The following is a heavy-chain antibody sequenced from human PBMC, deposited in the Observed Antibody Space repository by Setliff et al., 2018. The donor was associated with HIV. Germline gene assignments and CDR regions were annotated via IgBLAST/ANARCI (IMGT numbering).Heavy chain of an antibody. J-gene: IGHJ4*02. CDR1: GFTFSSYG. CDR3: AKDGLAGYFES. V-gene: IGHV3-30*02. Sequence: PGESLKISCAASGFTFSSYGMHWVRQAPGKGLECVAFIRNDGSNKYYADSVKGRFTISRDNSKNTLYLQMNSLRAEDTAVYYCAKDGLAGYFESWGLGTLVTVSS. D-gene: IGHD1-1*01. CDR2: IRNDGSNK.